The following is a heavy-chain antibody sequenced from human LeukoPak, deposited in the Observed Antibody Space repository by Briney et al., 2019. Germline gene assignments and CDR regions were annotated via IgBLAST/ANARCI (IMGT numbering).Heavy chain of an antibody. J-gene: IGHJ3*02. CDR1: GFTFDDYA. Sequence: GGSLRLSCAASGFTFDDYAMHWVRQAPGKGLEWVSGISWNSGSIGYADSVKGRFTTSRDNAKNSLYLQMNSLRAEDTALYYCAKGRGPNDAFDIWGQGTMVTVSS. CDR3: AKGRGPNDAFDI. V-gene: IGHV3-9*01. CDR2: ISWNSGSI.